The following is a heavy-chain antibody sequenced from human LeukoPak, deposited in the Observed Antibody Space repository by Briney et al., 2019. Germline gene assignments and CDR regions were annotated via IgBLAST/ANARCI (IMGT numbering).Heavy chain of an antibody. D-gene: IGHD5-18*01. V-gene: IGHV4-39*01. CDR1: GGSIGSRSYY. J-gene: IGHJ4*02. CDR2: MYYSGSP. CDR3: ARGNPAMYLDY. Sequence: SETLSLTCTVYGGSIGSRSYYWGWIRQPPGKGLEWLGSMYYSGSPYHNPSLKSRVTISVDTSKNQFSMKLSSVTAADTAMYYCARGNPAMYLDYWGQGNLVTVFS.